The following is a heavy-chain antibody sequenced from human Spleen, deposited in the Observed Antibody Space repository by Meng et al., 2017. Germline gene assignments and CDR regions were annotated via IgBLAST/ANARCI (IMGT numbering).Heavy chain of an antibody. CDR2: IYYSGST. V-gene: IGHV4-61*01. D-gene: IGHD5-12*01. Sequence: SETLSLTCTVSGGSVNGDSYYWSWIRQPPGKGLEWIGYIYYSGSTNYNPYLKSRVTISVDTSKNQCSLTLSAVTTADTAVDYCAREPVEVSGARYFTRWGRGTLVTVSS. CDR3: AREPVEVSGARYFTR. CDR1: GGSVNGDSYY. J-gene: IGHJ2*01.